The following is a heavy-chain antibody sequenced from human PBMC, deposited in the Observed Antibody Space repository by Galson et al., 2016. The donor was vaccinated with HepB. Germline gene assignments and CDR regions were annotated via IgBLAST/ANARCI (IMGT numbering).Heavy chain of an antibody. CDR1: GYRFSSYY. V-gene: IGHV5-51*01. Sequence: QSGAEVKKPGESLKISCKGSGYRFSSYYIAWVRQMPGKGLEWMGIIYPGDSDTRYSPSFQGQVTISADKSITTAYLQWSSLKASDTAICYCARSFQAYYFDYWGQGALVTVSS. CDR2: IYPGDSDT. CDR3: ARSFQAYYFDY. J-gene: IGHJ4*02.